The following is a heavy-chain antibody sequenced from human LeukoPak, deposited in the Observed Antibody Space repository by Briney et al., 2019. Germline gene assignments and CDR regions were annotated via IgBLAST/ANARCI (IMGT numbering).Heavy chain of an antibody. CDR3: ARGMTPGIAAANPFDY. J-gene: IGHJ4*02. Sequence: EGSLRLSCAASGFTFSSYAMHWVRQAPGKGLEWVAVISYDGSNKYYADSVKGRFTISRDNSKNTLYLRMNSLRAEDTAVYYCARGMTPGIAAANPFDYWGQGTLVTVSS. CDR2: ISYDGSNK. CDR1: GFTFSSYA. D-gene: IGHD6-25*01. V-gene: IGHV3-30-3*01.